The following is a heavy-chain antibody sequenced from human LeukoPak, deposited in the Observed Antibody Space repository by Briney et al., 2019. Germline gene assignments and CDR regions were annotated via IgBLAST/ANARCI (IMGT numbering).Heavy chain of an antibody. Sequence: GASVKVSCKASGYTFTSYYMHWVRQAPGQGLEWMGIINPSGGSRSYAQKFQGRVTMTRDTSTSTVYMELSSLRSEDTAVYYCARDPVLGYYDSSGMGYWGQGTLVTVSS. J-gene: IGHJ4*02. CDR1: GYTFTSYY. CDR2: INPSGGSR. CDR3: ARDPVLGYYDSSGMGY. D-gene: IGHD3-22*01. V-gene: IGHV1-46*01.